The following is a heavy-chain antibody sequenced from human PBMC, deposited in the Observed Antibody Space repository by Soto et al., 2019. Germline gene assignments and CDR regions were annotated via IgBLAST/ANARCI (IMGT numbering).Heavy chain of an antibody. V-gene: IGHV4-39*01. D-gene: IGHD5-18*01. CDR2: IYYSGST. CDR3: ARRGYSYNYGFDY. Sequence: PSETLSLTCTVSGGSITTSKYYWGWIRQPPGKGLEWIGSIYYSGSTSYNPSLKSRVTIFVDTSKNQFSLQLTSVTAADTALYYCARRGYSYNYGFDYWGQGTRVTVSS. CDR1: GGSITTSKYY. J-gene: IGHJ4*02.